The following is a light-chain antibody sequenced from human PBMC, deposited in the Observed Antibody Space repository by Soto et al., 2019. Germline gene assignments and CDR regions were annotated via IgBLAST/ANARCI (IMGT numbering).Light chain of an antibody. Sequence: DIQMTQYPSTLSGSVGDRVTITCRASQTISSWLAWYQQKPGKAPKLLIYKSSTLKSGVPSRVSGSGSGTEIPLTISSLQADDFAAYYCQHYNSYSEACGQGTKVELK. J-gene: IGKJ1*01. CDR2: KSS. CDR1: QTISSW. V-gene: IGKV1-5*03. CDR3: QHYNSYSEA.